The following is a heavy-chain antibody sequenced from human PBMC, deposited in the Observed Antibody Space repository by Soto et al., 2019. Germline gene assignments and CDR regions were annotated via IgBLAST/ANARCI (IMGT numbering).Heavy chain of an antibody. J-gene: IGHJ4*02. Sequence: GGSLRLSCAASGFIFSNAWMSWVRQAPGKGLEWVGRIKSYTNGGTTDYAAPVKGRFAISRDDSKNTLYLQMNSLKTEDAGVYYCTTDDPINKYWGQGTLVTVSS. CDR3: TTDDPINKY. CDR1: GFIFSNAW. V-gene: IGHV3-15*01. CDR2: IKSYTNGGTT.